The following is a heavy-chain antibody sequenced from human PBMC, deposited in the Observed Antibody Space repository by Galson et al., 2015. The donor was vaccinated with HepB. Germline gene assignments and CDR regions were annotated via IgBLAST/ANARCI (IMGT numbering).Heavy chain of an antibody. Sequence: SVKVSCKASGYTFSSYGISWVRQAPGPGLEWMGWISGDKGDTNYAQKFQGRITLTTETSTNIAYMEVRSLRSDDTAIYYCARDSTEDHYYYYGLDVWGHGTTVTVSS. J-gene: IGHJ6*02. CDR1: GYTFSSYG. D-gene: IGHD2-15*01. V-gene: IGHV1-18*04. CDR2: ISGDKGDT. CDR3: ARDSTEDHYYYYGLDV.